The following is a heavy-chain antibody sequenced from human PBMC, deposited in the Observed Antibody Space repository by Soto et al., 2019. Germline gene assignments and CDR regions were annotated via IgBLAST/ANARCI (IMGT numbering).Heavy chain of an antibody. CDR1: RFTAGRTY. J-gene: IGHJ6*02. V-gene: IGHV3-66*01. D-gene: IGHD3-10*01. CDR2: IYSGGST. CDR3: ARDSITMARGVVLRDYYGMDV. Sequence: GRSRRPDRVTSRFTAGRTYMRPGRLGTGKGLEWVSVIYSGGSTYYADSVKGRFTISRDNSKNTLYLQMNSLRAEDTAVYYCARDSITMARGVVLRDYYGMDVWGQGT.